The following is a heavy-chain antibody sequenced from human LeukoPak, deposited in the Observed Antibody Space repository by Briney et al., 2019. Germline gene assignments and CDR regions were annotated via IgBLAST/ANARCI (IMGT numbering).Heavy chain of an antibody. D-gene: IGHD4-17*01. CDR1: GFTFSNYA. CDR2: ISGSGGST. J-gene: IGHJ4*02. V-gene: IGHV3-23*01. Sequence: PGGSLRLSCAASGFTFSNYAMSWVRQAPGKGLEWVSTISGSGGSTYYADSVKGRFTISRDNSKNTLYLQMSGLRAEDTAVYYCAKGAATVTSRFDYWGQGTLVTVSS. CDR3: AKGAATVTSRFDY.